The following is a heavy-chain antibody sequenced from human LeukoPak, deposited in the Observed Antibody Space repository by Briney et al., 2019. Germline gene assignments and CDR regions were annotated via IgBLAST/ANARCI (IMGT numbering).Heavy chain of an antibody. V-gene: IGHV4-34*01. Sequence: SETLSLTCAVYGGSFSGYYWSRIRQPPGKRGECSGEINHSGSTNYNPSLKSRVTISVDTSKNQFSLKLSSVAAADTAVYYCARNYGSGSLNFDYWGQGTLVTVSS. D-gene: IGHD3-10*01. CDR3: ARNYGSGSLNFDY. CDR1: GGSFSGYY. J-gene: IGHJ4*02. CDR2: INHSGST.